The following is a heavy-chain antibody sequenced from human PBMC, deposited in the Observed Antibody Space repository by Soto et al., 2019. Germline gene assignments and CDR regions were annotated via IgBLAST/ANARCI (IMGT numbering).Heavy chain of an antibody. Sequence: LSLTCAVYGGSFSGYYWSWIRQPPGKGLEWIGEINHSGSTNYNPSLKSRVTISVDTSKNQFSLKLSSVTAADTAVYYCARGGDYCSSTSCYIHWFDPWGQGTLVTVSS. J-gene: IGHJ5*02. CDR2: INHSGST. CDR1: GGSFSGYY. D-gene: IGHD2-2*02. CDR3: ARGGDYCSSTSCYIHWFDP. V-gene: IGHV4-34*01.